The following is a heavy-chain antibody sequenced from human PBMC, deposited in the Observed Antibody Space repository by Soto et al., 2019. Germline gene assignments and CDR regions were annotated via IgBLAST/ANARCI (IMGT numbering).Heavy chain of an antibody. J-gene: IGHJ6*02. V-gene: IGHV4-30-4*01. CDR1: GGAITRGDHF. Sequence: PSETLSLTCSVSGGAITRGDHFWSWVRQSPGKGLEWLGYIYFSGSTYYNPALKGRVMMTIDTSNHQFSLNSSSVTAADTAVFYCGRGQTAIDVCGQGTKAIVSS. CDR2: IYFSGST. CDR3: GRGQTAIDV. D-gene: IGHD5-18*01.